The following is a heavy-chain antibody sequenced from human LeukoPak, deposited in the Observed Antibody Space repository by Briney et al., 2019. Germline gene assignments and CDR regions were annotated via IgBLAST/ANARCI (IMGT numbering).Heavy chain of an antibody. CDR3: ARDRRYSYGPSGMDV. J-gene: IGHJ6*02. CDR2: INPNSGGT. Sequence: ASVKVSCKASGYTFTGYYMHWVRRAPGQGLEWMGWINPNSGGTNYAQKFQGRVTMTRDTSISTAYMELSRLRSDDTAVYYCARDRRYSYGPSGMDVWGQGTTVTVSS. D-gene: IGHD5-18*01. V-gene: IGHV1-2*02. CDR1: GYTFTGYY.